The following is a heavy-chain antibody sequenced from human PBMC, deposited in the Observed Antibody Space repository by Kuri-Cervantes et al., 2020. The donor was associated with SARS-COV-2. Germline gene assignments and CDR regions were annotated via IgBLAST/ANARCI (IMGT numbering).Heavy chain of an antibody. CDR1: GFTVSSNY. CDR3: ARDRGWYYFDY. J-gene: IGHJ4*02. D-gene: IGHD6-19*01. CDR2: IYSGGST. Sequence: GGSLRLSCAASGFTVSSNYMSWVRQAPGKGLEWVPVIYSGGSTYYADSVKGRFTISRDNSKNTLYLQMNSLRAEDTAVYYCARDRGWYYFDYWGQGTLVTVSS. V-gene: IGHV3-53*01.